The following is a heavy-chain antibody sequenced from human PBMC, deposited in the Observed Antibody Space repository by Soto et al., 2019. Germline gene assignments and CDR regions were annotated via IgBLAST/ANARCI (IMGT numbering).Heavy chain of an antibody. CDR2: INHSGST. D-gene: IGHD3-10*01. J-gene: IGHJ6*02. CDR3: ARGGYYYGSGTSHPPYYYYGMDV. Sequence: PSETLSLTCAVYGGSFSGYYWIWIRQPPGKGLEWIGEINHSGSTNYNPSLKSRVTISVDTSKNQFSLKLSSVTAADTAVYYCARGGYYYGSGTSHPPYYYYGMDVWGQGTTVTVSS. V-gene: IGHV4-34*01. CDR1: GGSFSGYY.